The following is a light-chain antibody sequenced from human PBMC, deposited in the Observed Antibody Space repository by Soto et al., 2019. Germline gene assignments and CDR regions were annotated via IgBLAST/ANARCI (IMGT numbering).Light chain of an antibody. J-gene: IGLJ1*01. V-gene: IGLV1-40*01. CDR2: GNN. CDR1: SSNIGAGYD. Sequence: QPVLTQPPSVSGAPGQRVTISCTGSSSNIGAGYDVHWYQQFPGAAPKLLIYGNNYRPSGVPDRFSGSKSGTSASLAITGLQAEDEADYYCQSYDSSLIGYVFGTGTKVTVL. CDR3: QSYDSSLIGYV.